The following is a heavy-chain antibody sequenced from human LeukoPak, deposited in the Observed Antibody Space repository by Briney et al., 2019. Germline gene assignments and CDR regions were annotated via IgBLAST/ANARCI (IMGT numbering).Heavy chain of an antibody. J-gene: IGHJ5*02. D-gene: IGHD3-3*01. Sequence: PSETLSLTCAVYGGSFRGYYWGGIRQPPGKGLEWMGEINHRGSTNYNPSLKSRVTISVDTSKNQFSLKLSSVTAADTAVYYCARGRMYRYDFWSGYPKTTNWFDPWGQGTLVTVSS. CDR3: ARGRMYRYDFWSGYPKTTNWFDP. CDR1: GGSFRGYY. CDR2: INHRGST. V-gene: IGHV4-34*01.